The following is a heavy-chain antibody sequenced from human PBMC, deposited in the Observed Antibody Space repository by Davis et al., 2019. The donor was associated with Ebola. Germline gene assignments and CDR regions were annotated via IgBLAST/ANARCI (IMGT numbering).Heavy chain of an antibody. CDR2: ISSSSSTI. V-gene: IGHV3-48*01. J-gene: IGHJ6*02. CDR1: GFTFSSYS. D-gene: IGHD2-2*01. CDR3: ARGSSTSCYDTICYYYGMDV. Sequence: GESLKISCAASGFTFSSYSMNWVRQAPGKGLEWVSYISSSSSTIYYADSVKGRFTISRDNAKNSLYLQMNSLRAEDTAVYYCARGSSTSCYDTICYYYGMDVWGQGTTVTVSS.